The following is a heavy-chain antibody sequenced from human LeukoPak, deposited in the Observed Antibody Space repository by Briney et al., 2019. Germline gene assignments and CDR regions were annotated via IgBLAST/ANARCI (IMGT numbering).Heavy chain of an antibody. CDR2: INPSGGST. D-gene: IGHD4-11*01. J-gene: IGHJ6*02. V-gene: IGHV1-46*01. Sequence: GASVKVSCKASGYTFTSYYMHWVRQAPGQGLEWMGIINPSGGSTSYAQKFQGRVTMTRDTSTSPVYMELSSLTSDDTAVYYCAKHSNYRYYYYGMDVWGQGTTVTVSS. CDR3: AKHSNYRYYYYGMDV. CDR1: GYTFTSYY.